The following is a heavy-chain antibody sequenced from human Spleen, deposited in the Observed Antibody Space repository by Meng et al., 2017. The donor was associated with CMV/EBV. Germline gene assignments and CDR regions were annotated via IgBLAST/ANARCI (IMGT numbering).Heavy chain of an antibody. J-gene: IGHJ6*02. Sequence: GESLKISCEASGFTFSSYAMNWVRQAPGKGLEWVSTISGSGSRTYNADSVKGRLTISRDNSKNTLYLEMNSLRAEDTAVYYRAKVLRARTPNFYYGMDVWGQGTTVTVSS. V-gene: IGHV3-23*01. D-gene: IGHD5/OR15-5a*01. CDR3: AKVLRARTPNFYYGMDV. CDR2: ISGSGSRT. CDR1: GFTFSSYA.